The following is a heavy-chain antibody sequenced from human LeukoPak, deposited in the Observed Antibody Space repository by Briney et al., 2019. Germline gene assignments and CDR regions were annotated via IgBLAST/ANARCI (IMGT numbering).Heavy chain of an antibody. J-gene: IGHJ6*04. CDR3: AELGITMIGGV. Sequence: GGSLRLSCAASGFTVSSNYMSWVRQAPGKGLEWVSVIYSGGGTYYADSVKGRFTISRDNSTNTLYLQMNSLRAEDTAVYYCAELGITMIGGVWGKGTTVTISS. CDR2: IYSGGGT. V-gene: IGHV3-53*01. CDR1: GFTVSSNY. D-gene: IGHD3-10*02.